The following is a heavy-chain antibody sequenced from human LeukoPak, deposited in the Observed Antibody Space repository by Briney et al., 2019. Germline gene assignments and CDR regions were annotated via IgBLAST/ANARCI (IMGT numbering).Heavy chain of an antibody. J-gene: IGHJ4*02. CDR3: AGGASSTVHY. D-gene: IGHD6-13*01. CDR1: GLTFSTYW. CDR2: INGDGSL. V-gene: IGHV3-74*01. Sequence: PGGSLRLSCAASGLTFSTYWMHWVRQAPGKGLVWVSRINGDGSLSYADSVKGRFTISRDNTKNMLHLQMNSLRAEDTAVYYCAGGASSTVHYWGQGTLVTVSS.